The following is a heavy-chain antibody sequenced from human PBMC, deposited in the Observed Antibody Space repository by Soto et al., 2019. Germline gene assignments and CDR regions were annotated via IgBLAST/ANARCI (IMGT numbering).Heavy chain of an antibody. D-gene: IGHD3-3*01. CDR1: GFTFDDYA. V-gene: IGHV3-9*01. CDR2: ISWNSGSI. J-gene: IGHJ6*02. Sequence: PGGSLRLSCAASGFTFDDYAMHWVRQAPGKGLEWVSGISWNSGSIGYADSVKGRFTISRDNAKNSLYLQMNSLRAEDTALYYCAKDLADFWSGYYSPKHGMDVWGQGTTVTVS. CDR3: AKDLADFWSGYYSPKHGMDV.